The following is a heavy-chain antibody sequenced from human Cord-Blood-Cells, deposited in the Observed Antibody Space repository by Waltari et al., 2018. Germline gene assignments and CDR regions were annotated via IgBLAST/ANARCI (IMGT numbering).Heavy chain of an antibody. CDR2: INHSGST. V-gene: IGHV4-34*01. Sequence: QVQLQQWGAGLLKPSETLSLPSPGSAGSFRRYTRTWFRPPPGKGLGWIGEINHSGSTNYNPSLKSRVTISVDTSKNQFSLKLSSVTAADTAVYYCARLHGDWGESLPKFYYFDYWGQGTLVTVSS. CDR3: ARLHGDWGESLPKFYYFDY. J-gene: IGHJ4*02. D-gene: IGHD4-17*01. CDR1: AGSFRRYT.